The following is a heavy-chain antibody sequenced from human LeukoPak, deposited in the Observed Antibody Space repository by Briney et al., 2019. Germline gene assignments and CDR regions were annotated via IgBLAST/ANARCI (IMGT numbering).Heavy chain of an antibody. D-gene: IGHD4/OR15-4a*01. J-gene: IGHJ4*02. V-gene: IGHV3-48*01. CDR3: ARVDYGNNFDY. CDR2: ISSSSSTI. Sequence: QPGGSLRLSCAASGCTFSSYSMNWVRQAPGKGLEWVSYISSSSSTIYYADSVKGRFTISRDNAKNSLYLQMNSLRAEDTAVYYCARVDYGNNFDYWGQGTLVTVSS. CDR1: GCTFSSYS.